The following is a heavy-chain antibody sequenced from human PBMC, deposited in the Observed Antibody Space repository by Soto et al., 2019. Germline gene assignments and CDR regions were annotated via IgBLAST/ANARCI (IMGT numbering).Heavy chain of an antibody. CDR3: AGVMGTDGGYNHAFAL. D-gene: IGHD1-1*01. Sequence: GGSLRLSCAASGFTFRSYWMSWVRQAPGMGLEWVAIIRQDGSEKYYVDSVKGRFTISRDNAKNSLFLQMNSLRVEDTAVHMCAGVMGTDGGYNHAFALWGQGTMVPVAS. J-gene: IGHJ3*01. CDR2: IRQDGSEK. V-gene: IGHV3-7*04. CDR1: GFTFRSYW.